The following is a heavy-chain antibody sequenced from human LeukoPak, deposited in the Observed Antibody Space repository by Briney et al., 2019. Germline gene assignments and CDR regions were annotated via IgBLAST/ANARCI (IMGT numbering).Heavy chain of an antibody. J-gene: IGHJ6*02. CDR2: IYYSGST. V-gene: IGHV4-39*07. CDR3: ARIQYSSSWYQVDYHYYGMDV. CDR1: GGSISSSSYY. D-gene: IGHD6-13*01. Sequence: SETLSLTCTVSGGSISSSSYYWGWIRQPPGKGLEWIGSIYYSGSTNYNPSLKSRVTISVDTSKNQFSLKLSSVTAADTAVYYCARIQYSSSWYQVDYHYYGMDVWGQGTTVTVSS.